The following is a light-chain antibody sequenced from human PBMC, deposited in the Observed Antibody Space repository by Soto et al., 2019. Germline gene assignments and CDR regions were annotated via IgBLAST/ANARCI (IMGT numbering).Light chain of an antibody. V-gene: IGKV4-1*01. J-gene: IGKJ1*01. CDR2: WAS. Sequence: DIVMTQSPDSLSVSLGERATLNCKASQSVLYSSNDKNTLAWYQQTPGQPPKLIIYWASNRESVVPERFSGSGSGTDFTLTISSLQTEDVAVYYGQQYYSIPPWTFGQGTKVEIK. CDR1: QSVLYSSNDKNT. CDR3: QQYYSIPPWT.